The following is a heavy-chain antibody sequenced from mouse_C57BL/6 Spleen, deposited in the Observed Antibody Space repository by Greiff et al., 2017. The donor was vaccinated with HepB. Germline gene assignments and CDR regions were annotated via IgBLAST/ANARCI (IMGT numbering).Heavy chain of an antibody. CDR1: GYTFTDYN. CDR3: AKTYGSSYRYFDV. V-gene: IGHV1-18*01. J-gene: IGHJ1*03. D-gene: IGHD1-1*01. Sequence: EVKLQESGPELVKPGASVKIPCKASGYTFTDYNMDWVKQCHGKSHEWIGDINPNNGGTIYNQKFKGKATLTVDKSSSTAYMELRSLTSEDTAVYYCAKTYGSSYRYFDVWGTGTTVTVSS. CDR2: INPNNGGT.